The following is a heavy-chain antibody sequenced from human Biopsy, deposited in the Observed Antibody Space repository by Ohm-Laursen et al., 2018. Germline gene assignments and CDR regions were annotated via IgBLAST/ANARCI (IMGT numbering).Heavy chain of an antibody. CDR1: GGSMTGYE. V-gene: IGHV4-4*07. Sequence: GTLSLTCSVSGGSMTGYEWSWIRQPAGKGLEWIGRMYISGTTNYNPSLKSRVTMSIDTSKNQFSLRLSSVTAADTAVYYCARDLPSSYYYAMDVWGQGTTVTVSS. J-gene: IGHJ6*02. CDR3: ARDLPSSYYYAMDV. CDR2: MYISGTT.